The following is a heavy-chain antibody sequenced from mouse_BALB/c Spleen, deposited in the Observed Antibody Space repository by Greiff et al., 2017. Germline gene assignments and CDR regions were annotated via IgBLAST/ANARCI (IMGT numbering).Heavy chain of an antibody. CDR1: GFNIKDTY. CDR3: ARSNDGYYDFDY. J-gene: IGHJ2*01. D-gene: IGHD2-3*01. V-gene: IGHV14-3*02. Sequence: QLQQSGAELVKPGASVKLSCTASGFNIKDTYMHWVKQRPEQGLEWIGRIDPANGNTKYDPKFQGKATITADTSSNTAYLQLSSLTSEDTAVYYCARSNDGYYDFDYWGQGTTLTVSS. CDR2: IDPANGNT.